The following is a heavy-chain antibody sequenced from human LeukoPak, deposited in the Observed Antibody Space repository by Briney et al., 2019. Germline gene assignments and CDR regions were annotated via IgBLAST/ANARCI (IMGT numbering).Heavy chain of an antibody. CDR3: ARAGYTISSYRFDY. CDR2: IYTTGRT. J-gene: IGHJ4*02. CDR1: RAPINSYW. D-gene: IGHD5-18*01. Sequence: SETLSLMCSPSRAPINSYWWTWIRQPARKGLEFMGRIYTTGRTEYNPSLRSRVTMSVDTSKNQFSLELKSVTAADTGIYFCARAGYTISSYRFDYWGPGALVTVAA. V-gene: IGHV4-4*07.